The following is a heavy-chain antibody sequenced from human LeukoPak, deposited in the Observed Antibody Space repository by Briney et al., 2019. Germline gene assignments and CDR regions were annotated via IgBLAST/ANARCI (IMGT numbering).Heavy chain of an antibody. CDR3: ARGQWIAAASYGMDV. V-gene: IGHV1-8*01. J-gene: IGHJ6*02. CDR2: MNPNSGNT. D-gene: IGHD6-13*01. CDR1: GYTFTSYD. Sequence: ASVTVSCKASGYTFTSYDINWVRQATGQGLEWMGWMNPNSGNTGYAQKFQGRVTMTRNTSISTAYMELSSLRSEDTAVYYCARGQWIAAASYGMDVWGQGTTVTVSS.